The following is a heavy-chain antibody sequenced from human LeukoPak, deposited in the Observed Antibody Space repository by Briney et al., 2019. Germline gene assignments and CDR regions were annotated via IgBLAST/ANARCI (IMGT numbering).Heavy chain of an antibody. V-gene: IGHV4-4*07. J-gene: IGHJ4*02. Sequence: SETLSLTCTVSGGSISSYYWSWIRQPAGKGLEWIGRIYISGSTNYNPSLKSRVTMSVDTSKNQFSLKLSSVTAADTAVYYCARDGYDILTGKDRGFDYWGQGTLVTVSS. CDR2: IYISGST. CDR3: ARDGYDILTGKDRGFDY. CDR1: GGSISSYY. D-gene: IGHD3-9*01.